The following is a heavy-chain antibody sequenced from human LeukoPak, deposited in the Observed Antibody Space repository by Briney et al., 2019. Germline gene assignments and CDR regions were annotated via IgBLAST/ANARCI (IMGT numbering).Heavy chain of an antibody. CDR3: AKDLEATIWGQDYYYYYYGMDV. J-gene: IGHJ6*02. V-gene: IGHV3-23*01. Sequence: GGSLRLSCAASGFTFSSYAMSWVRQAPGKGLEWVPAISGSGGSTYYADSVKGRFTISRDNSKNTLYLQMNSLRAEDTAVYYCAKDLEATIWGQDYYYYYYGMDVWGQGTTVTVSS. CDR1: GFTFSSYA. CDR2: ISGSGGST. D-gene: IGHD5-12*01.